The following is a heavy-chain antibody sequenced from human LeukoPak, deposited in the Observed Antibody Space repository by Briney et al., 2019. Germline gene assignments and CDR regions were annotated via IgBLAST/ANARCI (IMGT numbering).Heavy chain of an antibody. CDR1: GFTFGNYW. Sequence: GGSLRLSCAASGFTFGNYWMHWVRQAPGKGLLWVSRISDDGSSANYADSVQGRFTISRDNAKNTVYLQMHSLRAEDTAVYYCARAVVPAAEEVDYWGQGTLVTVSS. CDR2: ISDDGSSA. CDR3: ARAVVPAAEEVDY. D-gene: IGHD2-2*01. V-gene: IGHV3-74*01. J-gene: IGHJ4*02.